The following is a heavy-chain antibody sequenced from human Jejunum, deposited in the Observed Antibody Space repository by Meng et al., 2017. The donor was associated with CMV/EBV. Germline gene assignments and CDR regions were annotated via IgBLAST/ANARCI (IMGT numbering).Heavy chain of an antibody. CDR2: ITISSTYI. J-gene: IGHJ4*02. CDR1: GFTFRTYT. Sequence: AASGFTFRTYTMTWVRQAPGRGLEWVSSITISSTYIYYADSAKGRFTISRDNAKNSLYLQMNSLRADDTAVYYCARDYRRGDGSGWGQGTLVTVSS. CDR3: ARDYRRGDGSG. V-gene: IGHV3-21*01. D-gene: IGHD2-21*02.